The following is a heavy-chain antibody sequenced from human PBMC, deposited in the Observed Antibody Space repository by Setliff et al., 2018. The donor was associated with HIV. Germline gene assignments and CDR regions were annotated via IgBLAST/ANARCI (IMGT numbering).Heavy chain of an antibody. CDR1: GFTFSSYS. D-gene: IGHD3-22*01. CDR3: ARPTGGYYYDSSGYLDY. V-gene: IGHV3-48*01. Sequence: LRLSCAASGFTFSSYSMNWVRQAPGKGLEWVSYISSSSSTIYYADSVKGRFTISRDNAKNSLYLQMNSLRAEDTAVYYCARPTGGYYYDSSGYLDYWGQGTLVTVSS. J-gene: IGHJ4*02. CDR2: ISSSSSTI.